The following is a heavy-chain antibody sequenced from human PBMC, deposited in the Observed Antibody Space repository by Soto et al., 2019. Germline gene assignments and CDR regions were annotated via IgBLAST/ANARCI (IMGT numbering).Heavy chain of an antibody. CDR3: TTDSLLLWFGEFRGPVVY. CDR2: IKSKTDGGTT. J-gene: IGHJ4*02. V-gene: IGHV3-15*01. Sequence: GGSLRLSCAASGFTFSNAWMSWVRQAPGKGLEWVGRIKSKTDGGTTDYAAPVKGRFTISRDDSKNTLYLQMNSLKTEDTAVYYCTTDSLLLWFGEFRGPVVYWGQGTLVTVSS. CDR1: GFTFSNAW. D-gene: IGHD3-10*01.